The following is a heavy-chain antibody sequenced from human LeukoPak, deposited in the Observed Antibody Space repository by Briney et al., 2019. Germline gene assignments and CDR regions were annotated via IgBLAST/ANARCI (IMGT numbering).Heavy chain of an antibody. CDR3: ASSAPHYYGSGSPFDY. CDR2: IYTSGST. V-gene: IGHV4-4*09. J-gene: IGHJ4*02. Sequence: SETLSLTCTVSGGSISSYYWSWIRQPPGKGLEWIGYIYTSGSTNYNPSLKSRDTISVDASKNQFSLKLSSVTAADTAVYYCASSAPHYYGSGSPFDYWGQGTLVTVSS. D-gene: IGHD3-10*01. CDR1: GGSISSYY.